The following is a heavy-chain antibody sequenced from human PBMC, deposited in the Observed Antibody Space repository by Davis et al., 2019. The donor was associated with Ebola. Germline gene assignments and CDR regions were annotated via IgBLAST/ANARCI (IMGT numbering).Heavy chain of an antibody. CDR3: ARSCISARCYLLYAMDV. V-gene: IGHV1-2*06. Sequence: ASVKVSCKASGYTFTGYYIHWVRQAPGQGLEWMGQINPNSGDTSYAQRFQGRVTMTRDTSTSTAYMELSRLRSDDTAMYYCARSCISARCYLLYAMDVWGQGTTVTVSS. CDR1: GYTFTGYY. D-gene: IGHD2-2*01. J-gene: IGHJ6*02. CDR2: INPNSGDT.